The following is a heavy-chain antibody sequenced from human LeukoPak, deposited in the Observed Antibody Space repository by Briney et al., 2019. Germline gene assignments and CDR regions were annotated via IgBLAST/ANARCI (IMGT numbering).Heavy chain of an antibody. CDR2: IIPILGIA. CDR3: ARDSVVVVPAATPFDY. J-gene: IGHJ4*02. Sequence: SVKVSCKASGGTFSSYAISWVRQAPGQGLVRMGRIIPILGIANYAQKFQGRVTITADKSTSTAYMELSSLRSEDTAVYYCARDSVVVVPAATPFDYWGQGTLVTVSS. D-gene: IGHD2-2*01. V-gene: IGHV1-69*04. CDR1: GGTFSSYA.